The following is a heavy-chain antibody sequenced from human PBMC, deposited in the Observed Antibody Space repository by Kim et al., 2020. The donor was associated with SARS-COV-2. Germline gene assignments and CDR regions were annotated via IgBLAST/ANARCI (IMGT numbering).Heavy chain of an antibody. CDR3: ASLGFASKFDP. V-gene: IGHV4-31*02. CDR2: T. D-gene: IGHD3-3*01. Sequence: TYYNPSRKSRVTISVDTSKNQFSLKLSSVTAADTAVYYCASLGFASKFDPWGQGTLVTVSS. J-gene: IGHJ5*02.